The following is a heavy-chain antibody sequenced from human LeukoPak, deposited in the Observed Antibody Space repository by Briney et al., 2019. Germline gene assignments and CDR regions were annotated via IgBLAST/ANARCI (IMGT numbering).Heavy chain of an antibody. V-gene: IGHV1-69*05. CDR1: GGTFSSYA. D-gene: IGHD5-24*01. J-gene: IGHJ4*02. Sequence: SVKVSCKASGGTFSSYAISWVRQAPGQGLEWMGGIIPIFGTANYAQKFQGRVTITTDESTSTAYMELSSLRSEDKAVYYCASSWDGYNSPFDYWGQGTLVTVSS. CDR2: IIPIFGTA. CDR3: ASSWDGYNSPFDY.